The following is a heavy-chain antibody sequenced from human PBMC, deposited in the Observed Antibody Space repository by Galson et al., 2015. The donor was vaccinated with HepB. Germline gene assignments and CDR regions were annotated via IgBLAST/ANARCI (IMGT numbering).Heavy chain of an antibody. CDR1: GYTFTNYG. V-gene: IGHV1-18*01. Sequence: SVKVSCKASGYTFTNYGIIWVRQAPGQGLEWMGWISPYYGTTKYAQKFQDRVTMTTDTSTSTAYMELRSLRSDDAALYYCARDPAYEPRSQGWFDPWGQGTLVTVSS. CDR3: ARDPAYEPRSQGWFDP. CDR2: ISPYYGTT. D-gene: IGHD3-3*01. J-gene: IGHJ5*02.